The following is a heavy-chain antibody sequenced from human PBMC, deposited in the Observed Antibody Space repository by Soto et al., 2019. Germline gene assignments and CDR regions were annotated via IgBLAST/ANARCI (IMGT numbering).Heavy chain of an antibody. CDR1: GGSISSYY. CDR3: ARHEDYCSGGSCYHAIHY. J-gene: IGHJ4*02. Sequence: SETLSLSCTVSGGSISSYYWSWIRQPPGKGLEWIGYIYYSGSTNYNPSLKSRVTISVDTSKNQFSLKLSSVTAADTAVYYCARHEDYCSGGSCYHAIHYWGQATLVSVSS. V-gene: IGHV4-59*08. CDR2: IYYSGST. D-gene: IGHD2-15*01.